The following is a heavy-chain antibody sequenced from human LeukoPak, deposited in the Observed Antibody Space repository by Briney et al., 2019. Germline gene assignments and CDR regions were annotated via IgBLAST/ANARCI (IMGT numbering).Heavy chain of an antibody. Sequence: SGTLSLTCTVSGGSISSYYWSWIWQPPGKGLEWNGYMYYSGSTNYNPSLKSRVTISVDTSKNQFSLKLSSVTAADTAVYYCAREDYSYGLDYWGQGTLVTVSS. CDR2: MYYSGST. J-gene: IGHJ4*02. V-gene: IGHV4-59*01. CDR3: AREDYSYGLDY. D-gene: IGHD5-18*01. CDR1: GGSISSYY.